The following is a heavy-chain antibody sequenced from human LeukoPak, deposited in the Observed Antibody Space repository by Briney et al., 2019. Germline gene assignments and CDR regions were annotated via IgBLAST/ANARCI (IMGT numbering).Heavy chain of an antibody. CDR3: ARDLGDYYDSSYFDY. D-gene: IGHD3-22*01. J-gene: IGHJ4*02. CDR2: IYYTGST. V-gene: IGHV4-59*12. CDR1: GGSISSYY. Sequence: SETLSLTCTVSGGSISSYYWSWIRQPPGKGLEWIGYIYYTGSTNYNPSLKSRVTMSADVSKNQFSLKLTSVTAADTAVYYCARDLGDYYDSSYFDYWGQGILVIVSS.